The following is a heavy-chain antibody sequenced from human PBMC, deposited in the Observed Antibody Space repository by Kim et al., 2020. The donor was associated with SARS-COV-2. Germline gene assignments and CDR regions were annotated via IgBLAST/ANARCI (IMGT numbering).Heavy chain of an antibody. CDR3: ARIPLYCSSTSCYLYGMDV. D-gene: IGHD2-2*01. CDR1: GFSLSTSGMC. J-gene: IGHJ6*02. Sequence: SGPTLVKPTQTLTLTCTFSGFSLSTSGMCVSWIRQPPGKALEWLALIDWDDDKYYSTSLKTRLTISKDTSKNQVVLTMTNMDPVDTATYYCARIPLYCSSTSCYLYGMDVWGQGTTVTVSS. V-gene: IGHV2-70*01. CDR2: IDWDDDK.